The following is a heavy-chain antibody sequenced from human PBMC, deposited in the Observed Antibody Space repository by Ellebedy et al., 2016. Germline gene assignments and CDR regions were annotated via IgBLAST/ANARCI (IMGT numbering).Heavy chain of an antibody. Sequence: GGSLRLSXVASGFTFRNFFMSWVRQAPGGGLEWNSTISGDGDTTFSADSVKGRFTISRDNSKNTLYLQMNNLRVDDTALYYCRQGHYFDQWGQGALGTVSS. V-gene: IGHV3-23*01. J-gene: IGHJ4*02. CDR1: GFTFRNFF. CDR2: ISGDGDTT. CDR3: RQGHYFDQ.